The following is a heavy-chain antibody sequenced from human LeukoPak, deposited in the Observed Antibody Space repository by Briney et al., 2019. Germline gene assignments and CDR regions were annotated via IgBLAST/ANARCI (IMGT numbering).Heavy chain of an antibody. V-gene: IGHV3-73*01. CDR2: IRSKADSYAT. CDR3: ARDCCTNIWLGY. Sequence: GESLKISCAASGFPFKGSAIHWVRQASGKGLEWVGRIRSKADSYATTYSASVKGRFTISRDNSKNTLYLQMNSLRAEDTAVYYCARDCCTNIWLGYWGQGTLVTVSS. CDR1: GFPFKGSA. J-gene: IGHJ4*02. D-gene: IGHD2-2*01.